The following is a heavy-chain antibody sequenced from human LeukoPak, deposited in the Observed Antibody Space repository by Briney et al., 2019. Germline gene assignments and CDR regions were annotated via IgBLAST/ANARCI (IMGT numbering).Heavy chain of an antibody. V-gene: IGHV1-18*01. CDR2: ISPYNGNT. CDR1: GGTFSSYA. CDR3: ARVIETRGEWLPYNFYYYMDV. D-gene: IGHD3-3*01. Sequence: ASVKVSCKASGGTFSSYAISWVRQAPGQGLEWMGWISPYNGNTHYAQKLQGRVTMTTDTSTRTAYMELRSLRSDDTAVYYCARVIETRGEWLPYNFYYYMDVWGKGTTVTVSS. J-gene: IGHJ6*03.